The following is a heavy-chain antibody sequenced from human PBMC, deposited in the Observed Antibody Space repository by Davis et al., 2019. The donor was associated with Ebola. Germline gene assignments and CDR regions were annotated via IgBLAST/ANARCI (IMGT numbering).Heavy chain of an antibody. CDR1: GGTFSSYA. V-gene: IGHV1-2*02. J-gene: IGHJ5*02. Sequence: ASVKVSCKASGGTFSSYAISWVRQAPGQGLEWMGWINPNSGGTNYAQKFQGRVTMTRDTSISTAYMELSRLRSDDTAVYYCARRGGYSSSWYLGTGNGWFDPWGQGTLVTVSS. CDR3: ARRGGYSSSWYLGTGNGWFDP. D-gene: IGHD6-13*01. CDR2: INPNSGGT.